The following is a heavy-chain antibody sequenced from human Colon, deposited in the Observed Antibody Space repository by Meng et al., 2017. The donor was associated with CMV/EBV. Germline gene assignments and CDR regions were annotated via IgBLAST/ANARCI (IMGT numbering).Heavy chain of an antibody. Sequence: GESLKISCAASGFTFSSFEMNWVRQAPRKGLEWVSYISTSGSSTFYADSVKGRVTISRDNARNSLYLQMNGLRAEDTAVYYCVRNTGGSGVAIFDFWGQGSQVTVSS. CDR2: ISTSGSST. CDR3: VRNTGGSGVAIFDF. CDR1: GFTFSSFE. V-gene: IGHV3-48*03. J-gene: IGHJ4*02. D-gene: IGHD1-14*01.